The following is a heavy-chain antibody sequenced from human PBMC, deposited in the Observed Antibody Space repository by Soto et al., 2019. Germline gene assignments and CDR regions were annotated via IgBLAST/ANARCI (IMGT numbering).Heavy chain of an antibody. D-gene: IGHD5-18*01. CDR3: ARENSVQAWLHHFDH. Sequence: GSLRLSGQASVFSFSSFAMNWVRQAPGRGLEWVSYISDDGASIYYADSLKGRFTISRDNAKNPLSLQMNNLRAEDTAVYYCARENSVQAWLHHFDHWGLGTLVTVSS. CDR2: ISDDGASI. J-gene: IGHJ4*02. CDR1: VFSFSSFA. V-gene: IGHV3-48*03.